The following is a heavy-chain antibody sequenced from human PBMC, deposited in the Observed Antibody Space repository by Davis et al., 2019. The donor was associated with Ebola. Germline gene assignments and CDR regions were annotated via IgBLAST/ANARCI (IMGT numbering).Heavy chain of an antibody. V-gene: IGHV4-38-2*01. D-gene: IGHD3-10*01. Sequence: PGGSLRLPRAVSGSAIRSGYYWSWIRQTPGKGLEWIGSIYYTGSAYYNSSLNSRVTISVDTSKNQFSLKLTSVTAADTAIYYCSERGSSVWGQGTLVTVSS. CDR3: SERGSSV. CDR2: IYYTGSA. J-gene: IGHJ4*02. CDR1: GSAIRSGYY.